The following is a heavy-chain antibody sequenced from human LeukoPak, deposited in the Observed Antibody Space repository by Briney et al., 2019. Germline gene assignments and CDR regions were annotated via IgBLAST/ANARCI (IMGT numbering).Heavy chain of an antibody. CDR3: ARRMVTVTDAFDI. V-gene: IGHV4-59*08. J-gene: IGHJ3*02. Sequence: SETLSLTCNVPGDSLTSHFWSWIRQTPGKGLEWIGYVFHSGTTNYSPSLKSRVTISLDTSKKQLYLRLASVTAADTAVYYCARRMVTVTDAFDIWGRGTMVSVSS. CDR2: VFHSGTT. CDR1: GDSLTSHF. D-gene: IGHD2-21*02.